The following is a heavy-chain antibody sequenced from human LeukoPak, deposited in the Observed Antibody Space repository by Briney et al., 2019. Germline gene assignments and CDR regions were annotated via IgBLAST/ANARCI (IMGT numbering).Heavy chain of an antibody. Sequence: GGSLRLSCAASGFTFSSYAMSWVRQAPGKGLEWVSAISGSGGSTYYADSVKGRFTISRDNSKNTLYLQMNSLRAEDTAVYYCATMYSGSYYLSDYWGQGTLVTVSS. CDR2: ISGSGGST. V-gene: IGHV3-23*01. J-gene: IGHJ4*02. D-gene: IGHD1-26*01. CDR1: GFTFSSYA. CDR3: ATMYSGSYYLSDY.